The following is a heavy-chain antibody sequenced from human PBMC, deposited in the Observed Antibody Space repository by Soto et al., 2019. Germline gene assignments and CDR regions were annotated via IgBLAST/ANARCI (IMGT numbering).Heavy chain of an antibody. CDR2: INHSGST. Sequence: TSETLSLTCAVYGGSFRGYYWSWIRQPPGKGLEWIGEINHSGSTNYNPSLKSRVTISVDTSKNQFSLKLISVTAADTAVYYCARVYSSYYYYMDVWDKGTTVTVSS. D-gene: IGHD4-4*01. V-gene: IGHV4-34*01. CDR1: GGSFRGYY. CDR3: ARVYSSYYYYMDV. J-gene: IGHJ6*03.